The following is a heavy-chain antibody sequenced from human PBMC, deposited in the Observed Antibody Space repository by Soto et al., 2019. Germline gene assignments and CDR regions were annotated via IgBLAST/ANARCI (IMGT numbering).Heavy chain of an antibody. V-gene: IGHV4-39*01. CDR2: IYYSGTT. CDR3: ARHRGYYDILTGYYTELNFDY. CDR1: GGSISSSSYY. D-gene: IGHD3-9*01. J-gene: IGHJ4*02. Sequence: WETLSLTCTVSGGSISSSSYYWGWIRQPPGKGLVWIGSIYYSGTTYYNPSLKSRVTISVDTSKNQFSLKLSSVTAADTAVYYCARHRGYYDILTGYYTELNFDYWGQGTLVTVSS.